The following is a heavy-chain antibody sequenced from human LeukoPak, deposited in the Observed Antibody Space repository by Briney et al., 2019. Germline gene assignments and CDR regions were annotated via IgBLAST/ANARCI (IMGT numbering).Heavy chain of an antibody. CDR1: GGTFSSYA. J-gene: IGHJ5*02. D-gene: IGHD3-3*01. CDR3: ARYDFWSGFGWFDR. CDR2: IIPIFGTA. Sequence: SVKVSCKASGGTFSSYAISWVRQAPGQGLEWMGGIIPIFGTANYAQKFQDRVTITADESTSTAYMELSSLRSEDTAVYYCARYDFWSGFGWFDRWGQGTLVTVSS. V-gene: IGHV1-69*01.